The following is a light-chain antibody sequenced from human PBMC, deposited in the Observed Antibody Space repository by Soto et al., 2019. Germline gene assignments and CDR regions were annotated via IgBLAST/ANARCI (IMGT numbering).Light chain of an antibody. CDR3: QQRRKWHLT. V-gene: IGKV3-11*01. Sequence: EIVLTQSPATLSLSPGERATLSCWASQSVSSYLAWYQHKPGQAPRLLIYGASNRATGIPARFSGSGSGTDFTLTIRSLEPGDFAVYYCQQRRKWHLTFGGGTKVDMK. J-gene: IGKJ4*01. CDR1: QSVSSY. CDR2: GAS.